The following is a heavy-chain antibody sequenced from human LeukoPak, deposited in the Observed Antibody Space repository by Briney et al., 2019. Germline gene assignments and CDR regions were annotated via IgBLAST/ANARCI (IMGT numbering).Heavy chain of an antibody. D-gene: IGHD2-15*01. CDR3: ARGCSSGSCYSGDY. J-gene: IGHJ4*02. V-gene: IGHV1-69*04. Sequence: SVKVSCKASGYTFTNYGISWVRQAPGQGLEWMGRIIPILGIANYAQKFQGRVTITADKSTSTAYMELSSLRSEDTAVFYCARGCSSGSCYSGDYWGQGTLVTVSS. CDR1: GYTFTNYG. CDR2: IIPILGIA.